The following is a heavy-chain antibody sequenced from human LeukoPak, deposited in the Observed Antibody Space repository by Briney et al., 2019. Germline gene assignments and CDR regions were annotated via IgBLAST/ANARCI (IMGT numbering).Heavy chain of an antibody. CDR1: GGSISSYY. Sequence: PSETLSLTCTVSGGSISSYYWSWIRQPAGKGLEWIGRIYTSGSTNYNPSLKSRVTMSVDTSKNQFSLKLSSVTAADTAVYYCARDRSDSSGYCWFDPWGQGTLVTVSS. V-gene: IGHV4-4*07. J-gene: IGHJ5*02. CDR2: IYTSGST. CDR3: ARDRSDSSGYCWFDP. D-gene: IGHD3-22*01.